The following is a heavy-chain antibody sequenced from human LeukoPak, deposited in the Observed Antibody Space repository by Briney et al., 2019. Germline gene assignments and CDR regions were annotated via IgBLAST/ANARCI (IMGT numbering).Heavy chain of an antibody. CDR3: AKVSVFRGDYFDY. CDR1: GFTFSSYG. Sequence: GGSLRLSCAASGFTFSSYGMHWVRQAPGKGLEWVAVISYDGSNKYYADSVKGRFTISRDNSKNTLYLQMNSLRAEDTAVYYCAKVSVFRGDYFDYWGQGTLVTVSS. V-gene: IGHV3-30*18. D-gene: IGHD3-10*01. J-gene: IGHJ4*02. CDR2: ISYDGSNK.